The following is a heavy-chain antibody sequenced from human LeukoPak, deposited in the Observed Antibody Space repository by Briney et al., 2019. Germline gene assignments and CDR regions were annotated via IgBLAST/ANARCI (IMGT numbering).Heavy chain of an antibody. CDR2: ISSSSSYI. CDR3: ARVTGSWSADF. V-gene: IGHV3-21*01. J-gene: IGHJ4*02. CDR1: GSYW. Sequence: PGGSLRLSCAASGSYWMHWVRQAPGKGLEWVSSISSSSSYIYYADSVKGRFTISRDNAKNSLYLQVNSLRAEDTAVYYCARVTGSWSADFWGQGTLVTVSS. D-gene: IGHD6-13*01.